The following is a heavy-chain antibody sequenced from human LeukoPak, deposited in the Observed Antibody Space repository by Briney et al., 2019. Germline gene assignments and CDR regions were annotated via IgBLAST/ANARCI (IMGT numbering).Heavy chain of an antibody. Sequence: GGSLRLSCAASGFTFSSYWMHWVRQAPGKGLVWVSRINSDGSSTSYADSVKGRFTISRDNAKNTLYLQMNSLRTEDTAVYYCAKGEYNSSPFDYWGQGTLVTVSS. CDR1: GFTFSSYW. CDR2: INSDGSST. CDR3: AKGEYNSSPFDY. J-gene: IGHJ4*02. D-gene: IGHD6-6*01. V-gene: IGHV3-74*01.